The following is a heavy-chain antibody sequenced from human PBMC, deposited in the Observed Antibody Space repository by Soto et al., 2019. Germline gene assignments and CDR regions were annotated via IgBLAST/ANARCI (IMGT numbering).Heavy chain of an antibody. J-gene: IGHJ4*02. CDR1: GYTFTSYA. V-gene: IGHV1-3*01. Sequence: ASVKVSCKASGYTFTSYAMHWVHQAPGQRLEWMGWINAGNGNKKHSQKFQGRVTITRDTSASTAYMELSSLTSEDTAVYYCARGGPPIDYWGQGTLVTVSS. D-gene: IGHD3-10*01. CDR2: INAGNGNK. CDR3: ARGGPPIDY.